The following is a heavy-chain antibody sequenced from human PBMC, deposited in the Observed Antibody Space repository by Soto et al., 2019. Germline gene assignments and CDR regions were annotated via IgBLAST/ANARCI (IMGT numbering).Heavy chain of an antibody. Sequence: ESGGGVVQPGRSLRLSCAASGFTFSSYAMHWVRPAPGKGLEWVADISYDGSNKYYAVSVQGRFTISRDNSKITLYLQMNSLRAADTAVSYCAREEVASYGYWGQGTLITVSS. D-gene: IGHD5-18*01. CDR3: AREEVASYGY. CDR2: ISYDGSNK. CDR1: GFTFSSYA. V-gene: IGHV3-30-3*01. J-gene: IGHJ4*02.